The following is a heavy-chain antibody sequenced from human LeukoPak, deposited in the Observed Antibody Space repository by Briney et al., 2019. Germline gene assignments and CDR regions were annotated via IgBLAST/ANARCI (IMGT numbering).Heavy chain of an antibody. CDR1: GYTFTSYY. V-gene: IGHV1-46*01. Sequence: ASVTVSCTASGYTFTSYYMHWVRQAPGQGLEWMGIINPSGGSTSYAQKIQGRVTMTRDTYTSTVYMELSSLTPEAPAVYYCTRDLNVPSIGPSPGFDPWGQETLVTVSS. J-gene: IGHJ5*02. D-gene: IGHD2-15*01. CDR3: TRDLNVPSIGPSPGFDP. CDR2: INPSGGST.